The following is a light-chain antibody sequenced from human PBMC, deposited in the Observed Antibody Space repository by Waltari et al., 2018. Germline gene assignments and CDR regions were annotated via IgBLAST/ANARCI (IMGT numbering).Light chain of an antibody. CDR2: DDN. J-gene: IGLJ3*02. CDR3: CSYAGSYTWV. V-gene: IGLV2-23*01. CDR1: SSDVGNYNL. Sequence: QSALTQPASVSGSPGQSITISCTGTSSDVGNYNLVSWYQQYPGKAPKVMIYDDNRRPSAVSDRFSGSKSGNTAYLTISGVQAEDEADYYCCSYAGSYTWVFGGGTKLTVL.